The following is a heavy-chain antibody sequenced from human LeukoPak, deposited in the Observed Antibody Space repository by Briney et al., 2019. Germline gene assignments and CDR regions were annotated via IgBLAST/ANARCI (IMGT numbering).Heavy chain of an antibody. D-gene: IGHD2/OR15-2a*01. CDR1: GFTFSSYA. Sequence: GGSLRLSCAASGFTFSSYAMSWVRQPPGKGLEWVSAISGSGGSTYYADSVKGRFTISRDNSKNTLYLQMNSLRAEDTAVYYCATDLDSSYYYYYMDVWGKGTTVTVSS. J-gene: IGHJ6*03. CDR3: ATDLDSSYYYYYMDV. V-gene: IGHV3-23*01. CDR2: ISGSGGST.